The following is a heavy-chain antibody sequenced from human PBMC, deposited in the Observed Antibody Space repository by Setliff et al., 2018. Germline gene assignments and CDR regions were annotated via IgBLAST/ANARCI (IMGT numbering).Heavy chain of an antibody. D-gene: IGHD3-9*01. CDR2: IHASGRP. V-gene: IGHV4-61*02. CDR1: GGSITSGSFY. CDR3: ARERYFDWFFED. J-gene: IGHJ4*01. Sequence: KPSETLSLTCTVSGGSITSGSFYWSWIRQPAGKKLEWIGRIHASGRPDYNPSFKSRVTISRDTSTNQFSLKLGSVTAADTAVYYCARERYFDWFFEDWGHGTLVTVSS.